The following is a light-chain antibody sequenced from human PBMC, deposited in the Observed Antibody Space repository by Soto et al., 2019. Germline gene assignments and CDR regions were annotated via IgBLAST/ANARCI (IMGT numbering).Light chain of an antibody. CDR2: KAS. J-gene: IGKJ1*01. CDR3: QHYNSYSEA. V-gene: IGKV1-5*03. Sequence: DIQMTQSPSTLSGSIGDRVTIPCRSSQTIISWLTSYQQTPGKAPMILIYKASTLISGVASRCSGSGSGTEFTLTISSLQPDDFATYYCQHYNSYSEAFGQGTKVDIK. CDR1: QTIISW.